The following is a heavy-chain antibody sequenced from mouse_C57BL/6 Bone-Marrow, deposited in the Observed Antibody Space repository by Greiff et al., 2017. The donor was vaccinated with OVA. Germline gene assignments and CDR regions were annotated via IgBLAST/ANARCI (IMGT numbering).Heavy chain of an antibody. D-gene: IGHD2-4*01. Sequence: QVQLKQSGAELAKPGASVKLSCKASGYTFTSYWMHWVKQRPGQGLEWIGYINPSSGYTKYNQKFKDKATLTADKSSSTAYMQLSSLTYEDSAVYYCARWMITTGYYFDYWGQGTTLTVSS. CDR1: GYTFTSYW. CDR2: INPSSGYT. CDR3: ARWMITTGYYFDY. J-gene: IGHJ2*01. V-gene: IGHV1-7*01.